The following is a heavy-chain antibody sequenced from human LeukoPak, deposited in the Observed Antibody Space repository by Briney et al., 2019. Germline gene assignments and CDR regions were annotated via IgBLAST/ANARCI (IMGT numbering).Heavy chain of an antibody. J-gene: IGHJ4*02. V-gene: IGHV4-59*01. CDR3: AAGSESYDTRGYSYYFDY. D-gene: IGHD3-22*01. Sequence: SETLSLTCTVSGGSISIYYWTWIRQPPGKGLEWIGYIYYSGSTNYNPSLKSRVTISVDTSKNQFSLKLSSVTAADTAVYYCAAGSESYDTRGYSYYFDYWGQGTLVTVSS. CDR1: GGSISIYY. CDR2: IYYSGST.